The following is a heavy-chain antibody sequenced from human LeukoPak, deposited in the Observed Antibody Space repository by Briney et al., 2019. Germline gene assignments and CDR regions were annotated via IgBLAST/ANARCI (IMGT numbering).Heavy chain of an antibody. CDR2: ISSSGSTI. J-gene: IGHJ4*02. CDR3: ARETLELGY. D-gene: IGHD1-7*01. CDR1: GFTFSIYE. V-gene: IGHV3-48*03. Sequence: GGSLRLSCAASGFTFSIYEMNWVRQAPGKGLEWVSYISSSGSTIFYADSMKGRFTISRDNAKNSLHLQMNSLRAEDTAVYYCARETLELGYWGQGTLVTVSS.